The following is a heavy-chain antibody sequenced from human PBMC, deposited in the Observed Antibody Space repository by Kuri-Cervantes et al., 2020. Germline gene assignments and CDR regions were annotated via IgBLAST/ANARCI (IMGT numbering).Heavy chain of an antibody. J-gene: IGHJ6*02. CDR2: INSSSSYI. Sequence: GESLKISCAASGFTFSSYSMNWVRQAPGKGLEWVSSINSSSSYIYYADSVKGRFTISRDNAKNSLYLQMNSLRAEDTAVYYCARAPPGRNYYYGMDVWGQGTTVTVSS. CDR1: GFTFSSYS. CDR3: ARAPPGRNYYYGMDV. V-gene: IGHV3-21*04.